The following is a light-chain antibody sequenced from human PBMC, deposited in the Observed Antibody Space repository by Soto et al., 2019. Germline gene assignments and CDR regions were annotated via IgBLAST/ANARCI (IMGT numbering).Light chain of an antibody. J-gene: IGLJ1*01. CDR2: GNS. Sequence: QSVLTQPPSVSGAPGQRVTISCTGSSSNIGAHYDVHWYQQLPGTAPKLLIYGNSNRPSGVPDRFSGSKSGTSASLAITGLQAEDEADYYCQSYDSSLSIYVFGPGTKLTVL. V-gene: IGLV1-40*01. CDR1: SSNIGAHYD. CDR3: QSYDSSLSIYV.